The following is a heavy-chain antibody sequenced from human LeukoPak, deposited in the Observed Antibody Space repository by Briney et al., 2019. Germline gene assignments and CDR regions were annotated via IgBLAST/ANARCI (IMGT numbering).Heavy chain of an antibody. V-gene: IGHV1-69*01. CDR2: IDPIFGTT. CDR3: ARPSCRGGGRKEYHYALGV. J-gene: IGHJ6*02. CDR1: GPPISNYA. Sequence: GASVNASGKPSGPPISNYAISWVRQAPGHRLGWRGGIDPIFGTTDYAQKFQRRITMTADESTGTVYMEMSGLNSQDRAIYYCARPSCRGGGRKEYHYALGVWGQGTTVIVS. D-gene: IGHD3-16*01.